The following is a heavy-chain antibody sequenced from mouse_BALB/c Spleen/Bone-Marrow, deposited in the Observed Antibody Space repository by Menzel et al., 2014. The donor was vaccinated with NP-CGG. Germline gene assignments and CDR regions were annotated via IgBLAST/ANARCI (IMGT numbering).Heavy chain of an antibody. V-gene: IGHV1S56*01. Sequence: VQLQESGAELVKPGASMKLSCKASGYTFTSYWMHWVKQRPGQGLEWIGWIYPGDGSTNYNEKFRGKATLTADKSSNTAYMQLSSLTSEDSAVYFCATGTDYWGQGTTLTVSS. CDR1: GYTFTSYW. J-gene: IGHJ2*01. CDR3: ATGTDY. CDR2: IYPGDGST. D-gene: IGHD4-1*01.